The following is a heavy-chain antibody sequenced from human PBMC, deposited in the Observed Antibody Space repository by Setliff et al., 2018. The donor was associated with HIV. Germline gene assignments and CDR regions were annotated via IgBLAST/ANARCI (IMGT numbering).Heavy chain of an antibody. D-gene: IGHD5-18*01. CDR1: GGSMNSENNH. V-gene: IGHV4-61*02. CDR2: FTNRGST. CDR3: ARDPSDGYGHFDY. Sequence: LSLTCTVSGGSMNSENNHWGWFRHPAGKGLEWIGRFTNRGSTDYNPSLKSRVTISIDRSRNQFSLKLSAVTAADTAVYFCARDPSDGYGHFDYWGQGALVTVSS. J-gene: IGHJ4*02.